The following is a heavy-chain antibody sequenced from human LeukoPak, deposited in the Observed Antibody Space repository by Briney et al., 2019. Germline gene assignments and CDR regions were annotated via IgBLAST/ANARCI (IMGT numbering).Heavy chain of an antibody. J-gene: IGHJ4*02. CDR2: IDPSDSYT. D-gene: IGHD3-10*01. CDR1: GYSFTSYW. CDR3: ARLSVTMVRGVIPSPPDY. V-gene: IGHV5-10-1*01. Sequence: GESLRVSCKGSGYSFTSYWISWVRQMPGKGLECMGRIDPSDSYTNSSPSFQGHVTISADKCISTAYLQWSSLKASDTAMYYCARLSVTMVRGVIPSPPDYWGQGTLVTVSS.